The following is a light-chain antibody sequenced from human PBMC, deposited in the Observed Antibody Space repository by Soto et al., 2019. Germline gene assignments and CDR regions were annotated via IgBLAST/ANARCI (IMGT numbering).Light chain of an antibody. CDR3: QQYYSTPPTYT. CDR2: WAS. CDR1: QSVLYSSNNKNY. V-gene: IGKV4-1*01. J-gene: IGKJ2*01. Sequence: DIVMTQSPDSLAVSLGERATINCKSSQSVLYSSNNKNYLAWYQQKPGQPPKLLIYWASTRESGVPDRFSGSGSGTDFTLTISSLQAEDVAVYYCQQYYSTPPTYTFXQGTKVDIK.